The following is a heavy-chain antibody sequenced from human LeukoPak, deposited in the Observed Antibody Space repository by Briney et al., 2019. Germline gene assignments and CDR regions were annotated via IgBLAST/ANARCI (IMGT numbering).Heavy chain of an antibody. Sequence: PGGSLRLSCAASGFTFSSYDMQWVRQVIGKGLEWVSAIGIAGDTHYSGSVKGRFTISRENAKNSLYLQMNSPRAGDTAIYYCARDRGDNSGYLIQFYYYGMDAWGQGTTVTVSS. D-gene: IGHD3-22*01. V-gene: IGHV3-13*01. CDR1: GFTFSSYD. J-gene: IGHJ6*02. CDR2: IGIAGDT. CDR3: ARDRGDNSGYLIQFYYYGMDA.